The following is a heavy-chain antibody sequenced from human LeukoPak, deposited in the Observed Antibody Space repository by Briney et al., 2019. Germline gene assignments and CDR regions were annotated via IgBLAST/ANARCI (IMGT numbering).Heavy chain of an antibody. V-gene: IGHV4-39*07. CDR2: IHFGGSGSS. CDR1: GGSFSSTNYF. CDR3: ARTRFDAFDV. D-gene: IGHD3-10*01. J-gene: IGHJ3*01. Sequence: SETLSLTCSVSGGSFSSTNYFWGWIRQPPGKGLEWIGTIHFGGSGSSNYNPSLKSRVTMSVDTSKNQFSLQLSSVTALDTAVYYCARTRFDAFDVWGQGTMVTVSS.